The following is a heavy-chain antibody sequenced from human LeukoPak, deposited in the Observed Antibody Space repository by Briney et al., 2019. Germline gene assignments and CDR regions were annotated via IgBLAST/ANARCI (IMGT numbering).Heavy chain of an antibody. Sequence: GRSLRLSCAASGFTFSSYGMHWVRQAPGKGLEWVAVIWYDGSNKYYADTVKGRFTISRDNSKNTLYLQMNSLRAADTAVYYCARATDYGGNPGGFDYWGQGTLVTVSS. CDR1: GFTFSSYG. D-gene: IGHD4-23*01. CDR3: ARATDYGGNPGGFDY. CDR2: IWYDGSNK. V-gene: IGHV3-33*01. J-gene: IGHJ4*02.